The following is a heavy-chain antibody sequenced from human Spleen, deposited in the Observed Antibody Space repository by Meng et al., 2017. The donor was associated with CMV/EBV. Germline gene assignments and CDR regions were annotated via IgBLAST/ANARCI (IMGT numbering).Heavy chain of an antibody. CDR1: SSSSYY. CDR3: ARSHYDILTFWKGYYGMDV. D-gene: IGHD3-9*01. Sequence: SSSSYYWGWIRQPPGKGLEWIGSIYYSGSTYYNPSLKSRVTISVDTSKNQFSLKLSSVTAADTAVYYCARSHYDILTFWKGYYGMDVWGQGTTVTVSS. CDR2: IYYSGST. V-gene: IGHV4-39*01. J-gene: IGHJ6*02.